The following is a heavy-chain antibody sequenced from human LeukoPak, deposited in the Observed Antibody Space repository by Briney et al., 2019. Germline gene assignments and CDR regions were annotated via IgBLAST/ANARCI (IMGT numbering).Heavy chain of an antibody. CDR2: ISSSSSYI. CDR3: ARVLGFFDSGYDYGY. V-gene: IGHV3-21*01. J-gene: IGHJ4*02. CDR1: GFTFSSYS. Sequence: PGGSLRLSCAASGFTFSSYSMNWVRQAPGKGLEWVSSISSSSSYIYYADSVKGRFTISRDNAKNSLYLQMNSLRAEDTAVYYCARVLGFFDSGYDYGYWGQGTLVTVSS. D-gene: IGHD5-12*01.